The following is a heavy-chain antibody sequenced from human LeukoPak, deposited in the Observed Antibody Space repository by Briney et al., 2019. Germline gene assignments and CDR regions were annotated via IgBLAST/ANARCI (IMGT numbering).Heavy chain of an antibody. D-gene: IGHD3-22*01. CDR1: GYTFTSYG. V-gene: IGHV1-18*01. CDR3: ARDLTLYDSSGYYFDY. J-gene: IGHJ4*02. CDR2: ISAYNGNT. Sequence: ASVKVSCKASGYTFTSYGISWVRQAPGQGLEWMGWISAYNGNTNYAQKLQGRVTMTTDTSTSTAYMVLRSLRSDDTAVYYCARDLTLYDSSGYYFDYWGQGTLVTVSS.